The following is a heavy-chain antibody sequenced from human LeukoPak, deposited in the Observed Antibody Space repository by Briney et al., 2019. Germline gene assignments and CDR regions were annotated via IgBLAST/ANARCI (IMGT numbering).Heavy chain of an antibody. Sequence: GGSLRLSCAASGFTFSSHAMSWVRQAPGKGLEWVSAISGSGGSTFYADSVKGRFTISRDNSKNTLYLQMNSLRAEDTAVYYCAKRAVGVTYYFDSWGQGTLVTVSS. CDR1: GFTFSSHA. J-gene: IGHJ4*02. CDR3: AKRAVGVTYYFDS. D-gene: IGHD1-26*01. CDR2: ISGSGGST. V-gene: IGHV3-23*01.